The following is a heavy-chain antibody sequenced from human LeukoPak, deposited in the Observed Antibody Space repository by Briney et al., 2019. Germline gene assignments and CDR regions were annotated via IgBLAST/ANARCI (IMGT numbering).Heavy chain of an antibody. V-gene: IGHV6-1*01. D-gene: IGHD6-19*01. J-gene: IGHJ5*01. CDR2: TYYRSKWYD. CDR1: GDCVSSKNGA. CDR3: ARDLGTSGWYTFDF. Sequence: SQTLTLTCAISGDCVSSKNGAWNWIRQSPSRGLGWLGRTYYRSKWYDEYADSVKGRITISPDTSKNQFSLHVYSVTPEDTAVYYCARDLGTSGWYTFDFWGQGTLVTVSS.